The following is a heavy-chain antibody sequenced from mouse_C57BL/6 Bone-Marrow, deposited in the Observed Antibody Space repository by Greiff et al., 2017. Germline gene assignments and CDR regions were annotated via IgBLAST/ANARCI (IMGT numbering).Heavy chain of an antibody. V-gene: IGHV14-4*01. CDR2: IDPENGDT. J-gene: IGHJ2*01. CDR1: GFNIKDDY. Sequence: LQQSGAELVRPGASVKLSCTASGFNIKDDYMHWVKQRPEQGLEWIGWIDPENGDTEYASKFQGKATITADTSSNTAYLQLSSLTSEDTAVYYCTTTNYDYSYYFDYWGQGTTLTVSS. CDR3: TTTNYDYSYYFDY. D-gene: IGHD2-4*01.